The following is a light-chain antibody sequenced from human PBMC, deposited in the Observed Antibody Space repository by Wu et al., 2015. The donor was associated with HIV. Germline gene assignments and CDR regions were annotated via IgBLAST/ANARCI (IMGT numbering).Light chain of an antibody. CDR3: QQSGISPWT. CDR1: QTISSTY. J-gene: IGKJ1*01. CDR2: GAS. Sequence: EIVLTQSPVTLSLSPGERATLSCRASQTISSTYVAWYQQKAGQAPRLLFYGASNRATGIPDRFSGSGSGTDFTLTISRLEPEDFAVYYCQQSGISPWTFGQGTKVEIK. V-gene: IGKV3-20*01.